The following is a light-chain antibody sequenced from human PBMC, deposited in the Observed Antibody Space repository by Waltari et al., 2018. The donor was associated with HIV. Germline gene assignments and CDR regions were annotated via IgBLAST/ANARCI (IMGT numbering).Light chain of an antibody. CDR2: ENN. J-gene: IGLJ3*02. CDR3: ATWDNSLRAM. CDR1: HSNIGNNF. V-gene: IGLV1-51*01. Sequence: QSVLTQPPSVSAAPGQKVTISCSGSHSNIGNNFVSWYQHLPGTAPKLLIYENNGRPSRIPDRFSASKTGTSATLGITGLQTGDEAIYYCATWDNSLRAMFGGGTKLTVL.